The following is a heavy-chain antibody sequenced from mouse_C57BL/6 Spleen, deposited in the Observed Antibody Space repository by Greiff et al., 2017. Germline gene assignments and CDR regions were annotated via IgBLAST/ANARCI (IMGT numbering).Heavy chain of an antibody. CDR3: ARRDYGSSGYFDV. J-gene: IGHJ1*03. Sequence: VMLVESGPGLVQPSQSLSITCTVSGFSLTSYGVHWVRQSPGKGLEWLGVIWSGGSTDYNAAFISRLSISKDNSKSQVFFKMNSLQADDTAIYYCARRDYGSSGYFDVWGTGTTVTVSS. CDR2: IWSGGST. V-gene: IGHV2-2*01. CDR1: GFSLTSYG. D-gene: IGHD1-1*01.